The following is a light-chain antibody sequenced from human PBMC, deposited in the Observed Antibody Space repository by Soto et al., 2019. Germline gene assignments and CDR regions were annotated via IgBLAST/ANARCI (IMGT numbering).Light chain of an antibody. Sequence: DIQMTQSPSSLSASVGDRVTITCRASHSISNSLNWYQQKPGKAPELLIYAASTLQSGVPSGFSGSGSGTDFTLTISSLQPEDFATYYCQQSYSTPITFGQGTRLEIK. V-gene: IGKV1-39*01. J-gene: IGKJ5*01. CDR1: HSISNS. CDR2: AAS. CDR3: QQSYSTPIT.